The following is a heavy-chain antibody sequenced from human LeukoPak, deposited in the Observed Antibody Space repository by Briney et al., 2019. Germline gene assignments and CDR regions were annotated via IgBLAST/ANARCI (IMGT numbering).Heavy chain of an antibody. J-gene: IGHJ4*02. Sequence: PSETLSLTCAVYGGSFSGYYWSWIRQPPGKGLEWIGEINHSGSTNYNPSLKSRVTISVDTSKNQFSLKLSSVTAADTAVYYCARHVGGWLRPPRASKRYFDYWGQGTLVTVSS. V-gene: IGHV4-34*01. CDR3: ARHVGGWLRPPRASKRYFDY. CDR1: GGSFSGYY. D-gene: IGHD2-15*01. CDR2: INHSGST.